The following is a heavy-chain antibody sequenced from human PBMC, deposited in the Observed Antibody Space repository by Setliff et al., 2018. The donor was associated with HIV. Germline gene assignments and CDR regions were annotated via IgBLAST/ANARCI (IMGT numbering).Heavy chain of an antibody. Sequence: SVKVSCKASGGTFSSYAISWVRQAPGPGLEWMGRIIPIFGTANYAKKFQGRVTITADKSTSTAYMELRSLRSEDTAVYYCSRNPQPTGTPDYYYYYYMDVWGKGNTVTVSS. V-gene: IGHV1-69*06. CDR3: SRNPQPTGTPDYYYYYYMDV. CDR2: IIPIFGTA. J-gene: IGHJ6*03. CDR1: GGTFSSYA. D-gene: IGHD1-1*01.